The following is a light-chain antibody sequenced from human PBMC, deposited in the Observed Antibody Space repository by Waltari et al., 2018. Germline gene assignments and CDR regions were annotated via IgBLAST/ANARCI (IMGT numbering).Light chain of an antibody. V-gene: IGLV5-45*02. J-gene: IGLJ3*02. CDR1: SGIKVGTYR. CDR3: MIWYSSGWV. CDR2: YKSDSDN. Sequence: QAVLTQPSSLSASPGTSASLTCTFRSGIKVGTYRIFWYQQKPGSPPRYLIRYKSDSDNQQGSGVPSRFSGSKDAQANAALLIISGLQSEDEADYFCMIWYSSGWVFGGGTKLTVL.